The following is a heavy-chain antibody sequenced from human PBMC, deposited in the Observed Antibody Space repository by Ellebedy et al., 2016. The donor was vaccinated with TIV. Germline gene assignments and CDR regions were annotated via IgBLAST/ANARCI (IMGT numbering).Heavy chain of an antibody. CDR3: VRDRMGATYTFEQ. CDR2: ISSSGSPI. CDR1: GFTFSSYS. J-gene: IGHJ3*01. D-gene: IGHD2/OR15-2a*01. Sequence: PGESLKISCAVSGFTFSSYSMNWVRQAPGKGLEWVSYISSSGSPIHYADSVKGRFSISRDNVKNSLYLQMNSLRDEDTAVYYCVRDRMGATYTFEQWGQGTMVTVSS. V-gene: IGHV3-48*02.